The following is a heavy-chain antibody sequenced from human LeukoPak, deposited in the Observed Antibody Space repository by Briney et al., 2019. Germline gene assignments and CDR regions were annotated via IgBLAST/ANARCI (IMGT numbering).Heavy chain of an antibody. D-gene: IGHD2-2*01. V-gene: IGHV5-51*01. Sequence: GESLKISCQGSAYIFSTYWIGWVRQMPGKGLEWMAVIYPGDSRIRYNPSFQGQVTISADKTISTAYLQWSSLKASDSAIYYCACRKFTSPWIDPWGQGTLVTVSS. CDR2: IYPGDSRI. CDR1: AYIFSTYW. J-gene: IGHJ5*02. CDR3: ACRKFTSPWIDP.